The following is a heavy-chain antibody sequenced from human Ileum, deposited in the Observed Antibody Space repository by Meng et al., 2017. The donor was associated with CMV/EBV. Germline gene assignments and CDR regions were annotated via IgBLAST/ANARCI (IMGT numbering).Heavy chain of an antibody. CDR3: ARGRIGYCSSTSCYKLDY. CDR1: SCSSYY. CDR2: INHSGST. D-gene: IGHD2-2*02. J-gene: IGHJ4*02. Sequence: SCSSYYWSWIRQPPGKGLEWIGEINHSGSTNYNPSLKSRVTISVDTSKNQFSLKLSSVTAADTAVYYCARGRIGYCSSTSCYKLDYWGQGTLVTVSS. V-gene: IGHV4-34*01.